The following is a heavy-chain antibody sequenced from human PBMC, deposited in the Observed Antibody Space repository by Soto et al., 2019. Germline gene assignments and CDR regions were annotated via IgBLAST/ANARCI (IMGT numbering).Heavy chain of an antibody. D-gene: IGHD2-21*02. J-gene: IGHJ4*02. CDR2: IIPIFGTA. CDR1: GGTFSSYA. Sequence: SVKVSCKASGGTFSSYAISWVRQAPGQGLEWMGGIIPIFGTANYAQKFQGRVTITADESTSTAYMELSSLRSEDTAVYYCARGRAYCGGDCYSNFDYWGQGTLVTVSS. V-gene: IGHV1-69*13. CDR3: ARGRAYCGGDCYSNFDY.